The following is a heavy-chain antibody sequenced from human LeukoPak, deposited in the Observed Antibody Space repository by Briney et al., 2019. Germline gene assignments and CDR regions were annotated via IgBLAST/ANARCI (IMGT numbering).Heavy chain of an antibody. CDR1: GFTFSTSG. D-gene: IGHD2/OR15-2a*01. J-gene: IGHJ5*01. Sequence: GGPLRLSCAASGFTFSTSGMHWVRQAPGKGLEWVAVIWYDGSNKYYVDSVKGRFTISRDNSKNTLYLQMNSLRAEDTAVYYCAKDTGTTSLSNWFDSWGQGTLVTVSS. CDR3: AKDTGTTSLSNWFDS. V-gene: IGHV3-33*06. CDR2: IWYDGSNK.